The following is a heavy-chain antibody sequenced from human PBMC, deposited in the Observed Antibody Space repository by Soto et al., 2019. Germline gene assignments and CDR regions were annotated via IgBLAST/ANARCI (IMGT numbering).Heavy chain of an antibody. Sequence: ETLSLTCTVSGGSISSGGYYWSWIRQHPGKGLEWIGYIYYSGSTNYNPSLKSRVTISVDTSKNQFSLKLSSVTAADTAVYYCARHFPGPRVEYQLPRPYYYYYGMDVWGQGTTVTVSS. V-gene: IGHV4-61*08. D-gene: IGHD2-2*01. J-gene: IGHJ6*02. CDR3: ARHFPGPRVEYQLPRPYYYYYGMDV. CDR2: IYYSGST. CDR1: GGSISSGGYY.